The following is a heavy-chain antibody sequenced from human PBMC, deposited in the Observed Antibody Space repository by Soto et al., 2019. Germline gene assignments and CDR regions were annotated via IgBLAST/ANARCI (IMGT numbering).Heavy chain of an antibody. Sequence: GGSLRLSCAASGFTFSSYWMHWVRQAPGKGLVWVSRINSDGSSTSYADSVKGRFTISRDNAKNTLYLQMNSLRAEDTAVYYCARFPPRPGTAFDIWGQGTIVTVS. D-gene: IGHD6-13*01. CDR2: INSDGSST. CDR1: GFTFSSYW. V-gene: IGHV3-74*01. CDR3: ARFPPRPGTAFDI. J-gene: IGHJ3*02.